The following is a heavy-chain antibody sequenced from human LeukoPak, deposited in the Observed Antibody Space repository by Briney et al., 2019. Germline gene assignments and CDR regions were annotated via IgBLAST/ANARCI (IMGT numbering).Heavy chain of an antibody. D-gene: IGHD1-26*01. CDR2: INHSGST. V-gene: IGHV4-34*01. J-gene: IGHJ5*02. CDR3: ARASALYRRFDP. CDR1: GGSFSGYY. Sequence: SETLSLTCAVYGGSFSGYYWSWIRQPPGKGLEWIGEINHSGSTNYNPSPKSRVTISVDTSKNQFSLKLSSVTAADTAVYYCARASALYRRFDPWGQGTLVTVSS.